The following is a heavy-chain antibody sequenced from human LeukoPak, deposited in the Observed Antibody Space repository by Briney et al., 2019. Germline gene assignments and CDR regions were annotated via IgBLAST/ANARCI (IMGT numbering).Heavy chain of an antibody. D-gene: IGHD1-26*01. Sequence: ASVKVSCKASAYSLTDHYVHWVRQAPGEGLEWMGWISPNTGGTIYAQKFQGRVAMTRDTSIITAYMELSKLRSDDTAFYYCAREVGSDTFDIWGQGTMVTVSS. CDR1: AYSLTDHY. CDR3: AREVGSDTFDI. V-gene: IGHV1-2*02. J-gene: IGHJ3*02. CDR2: ISPNTGGT.